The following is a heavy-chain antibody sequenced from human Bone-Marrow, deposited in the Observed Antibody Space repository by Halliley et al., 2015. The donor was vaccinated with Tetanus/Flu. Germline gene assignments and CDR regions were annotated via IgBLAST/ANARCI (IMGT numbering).Heavy chain of an antibody. CDR2: IFSSGAT. CDR3: GRESPDPSGYFLIDS. D-gene: IGHD3-22*01. J-gene: IGHJ4*02. Sequence: IGYIFSSGATFYNPSLESQVAISIDTSKNQFSLNMNSVTAADTAIYYCGRESPDPSGYFLIDSWGQGALVTVSS. V-gene: IGHV4-30-4*01.